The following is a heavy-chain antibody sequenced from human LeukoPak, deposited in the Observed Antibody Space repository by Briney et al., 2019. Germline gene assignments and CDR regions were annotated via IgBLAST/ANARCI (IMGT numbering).Heavy chain of an antibody. J-gene: IGHJ4*02. V-gene: IGHV4-34*01. CDR2: INHSGST. D-gene: IGHD3-3*02. Sequence: SETLSLTCAVYGGSFSGYYWSWIRQPPGKGLEWIGEINHSGSTNYNPSLKSRVTISVDKSKNQFSLKLSSVTAADTAVYYCARTLASFDYWGQGTLVTVSS. CDR1: GGSFSGYY. CDR3: ARTLASFDY.